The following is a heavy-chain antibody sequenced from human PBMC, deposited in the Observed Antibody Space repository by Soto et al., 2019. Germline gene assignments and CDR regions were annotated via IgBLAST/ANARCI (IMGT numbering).Heavy chain of an antibody. CDR2: ISGSGGST. D-gene: IGHD3-16*01. J-gene: IGHJ4*02. V-gene: IGHV3-23*01. CDR3: VFDLMRPPPSFGGY. CDR1: GFTFSSYA. Sequence: GGSLRLSCAASGFTFSSYAMSWVRQAPGKGLEWVSAISGSGGSTYYADSVKGRFTISRDNSKNTLYLQMNSLRAEDTAVYYCVFDLMRPPPSFGGYWGQGTLVTVSS.